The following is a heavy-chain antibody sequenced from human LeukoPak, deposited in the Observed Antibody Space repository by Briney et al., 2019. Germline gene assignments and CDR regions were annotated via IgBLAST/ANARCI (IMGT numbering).Heavy chain of an antibody. V-gene: IGHV3-30-3*01. Sequence: GRSLRLSCAASGFTFSSYAMRWVRQAPGKGLEWVAVISYDGSNKYYADSVKGRFTISRDNSKNTLYLQMNSLRAEDTAVYYCARDILLSYYFDYWGQGTLVTVSS. J-gene: IGHJ4*02. CDR3: ARDILLSYYFDY. CDR2: ISYDGSNK. D-gene: IGHD2/OR15-2a*01. CDR1: GFTFSSYA.